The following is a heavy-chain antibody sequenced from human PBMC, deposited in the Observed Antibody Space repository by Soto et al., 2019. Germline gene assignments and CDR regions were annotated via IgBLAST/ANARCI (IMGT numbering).Heavy chain of an antibody. J-gene: IGHJ4*02. CDR1: GYIFTSYY. Sequence: ASVKVSCKASGYIFTSYYIHWVRQAPGQGLEWMGMINPSGGSTSYARKFQGRVTMTRDTSTSTVYMELSSLRSEGTAVYYCARNDNSGLDYWGQGTLVTVSS. CDR2: INPSGGST. V-gene: IGHV1-46*01. CDR3: ARNDNSGLDY. D-gene: IGHD3-22*01.